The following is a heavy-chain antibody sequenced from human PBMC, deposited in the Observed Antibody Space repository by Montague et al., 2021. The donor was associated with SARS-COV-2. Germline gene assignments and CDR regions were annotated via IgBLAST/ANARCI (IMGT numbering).Heavy chain of an antibody. D-gene: IGHD6-13*01. V-gene: IGHV4-59*01. Sequence: SETLSLTCAGDSGSISSCSRARIRKPQVWTPVSLGYSNHSGSRNHNPSLKSRVTISVDTSKNQFSLKLSSVTAADTAVYYCARGAGYSSSWYLAFEIWGQGTMVTVSS. CDR3: ARGAGYSSSWYLAFEI. CDR2: SNHSGSR. CDR1: SGSISSCS. J-gene: IGHJ3*02.